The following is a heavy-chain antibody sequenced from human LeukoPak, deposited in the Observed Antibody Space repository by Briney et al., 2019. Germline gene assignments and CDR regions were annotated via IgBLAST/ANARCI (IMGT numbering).Heavy chain of an antibody. D-gene: IGHD6-19*01. CDR2: PYYMSKWYN. Sequence: PSQTLSLTRAISGDSVSSNSAAWNWIRQSPSRGLEWLGRPYYMSKWYNDYAVSVKSRITINPDTSKNQFSLQLNSVTPEDTAVYYCARAPLPHSSGDYFDYWGQGTLVTVSS. CDR1: GDSVSSNSAA. CDR3: ARAPLPHSSGDYFDY. J-gene: IGHJ4*02. V-gene: IGHV6-1*01.